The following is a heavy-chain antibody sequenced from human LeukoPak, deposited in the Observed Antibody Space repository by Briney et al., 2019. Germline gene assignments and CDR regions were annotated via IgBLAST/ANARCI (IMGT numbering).Heavy chain of an antibody. V-gene: IGHV3-21*01. CDR3: ATDILWFGEGGNDY. CDR2: ISSSSSYI. J-gene: IGHJ4*02. D-gene: IGHD3-10*01. Sequence: GGSLRLSCAASGFTFSSYSMNWVRQAPGKGLEWVSSISSSSSYIYYADSAKGRFTISRDNAKNSLYLQMNSLRAEDTAVYYCATDILWFGEGGNDYWGQGTLVTVSS. CDR1: GFTFSSYS.